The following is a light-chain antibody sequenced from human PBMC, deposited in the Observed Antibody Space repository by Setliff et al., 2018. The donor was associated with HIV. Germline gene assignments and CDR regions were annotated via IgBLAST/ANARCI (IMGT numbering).Light chain of an antibody. J-gene: IGLJ3*02. CDR2: EVS. CDR1: TSDIAAFKY. Sequence: QSVLAQTASVSGSPGQSITIACTGTTSDIAAFKYISWYQQHPGTAPKLIIYEVSNPPSGVSYRFSGSKSGNTASLTISGLQAEDEADYYCSSYTSTDTWGLGGGTK. CDR3: SSYTSTDTWG. V-gene: IGLV2-14*03.